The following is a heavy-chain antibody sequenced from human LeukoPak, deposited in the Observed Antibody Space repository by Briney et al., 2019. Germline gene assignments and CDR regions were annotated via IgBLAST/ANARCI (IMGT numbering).Heavy chain of an antibody. J-gene: IGHJ4*02. CDR3: ARTPPLEYFDY. Sequence: SETLSLTCAVYGGSFSGYYWSWIRQPPGKGLEWIGEINHSGSTNYNPSLKSRVTISVDTSKNQFSLKLSSVTAADTAVYYCARTPPLEYFDYWGQGTLVTVSS. D-gene: IGHD2-15*01. CDR2: INHSGST. CDR1: GGSFSGYY. V-gene: IGHV4-34*01.